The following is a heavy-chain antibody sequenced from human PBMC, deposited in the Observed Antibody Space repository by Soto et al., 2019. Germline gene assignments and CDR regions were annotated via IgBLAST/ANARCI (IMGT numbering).Heavy chain of an antibody. V-gene: IGHV3-74*01. CDR3: ARGGGDYGDYLDY. D-gene: IGHD4-17*01. J-gene: IGHJ4*02. Sequence: ELQLVESGGGLVQPGGSLGLSCVASGFSFSTYWMHWVRQAPGKGLVWVSRINTAGTTTPYADSVTGRFTISRDNAKNTLYLQMKSLRAEATAVYYCARGGGDYGDYLDYWGQGALVTVSS. CDR1: GFSFSTYW. CDR2: INTAGTTT.